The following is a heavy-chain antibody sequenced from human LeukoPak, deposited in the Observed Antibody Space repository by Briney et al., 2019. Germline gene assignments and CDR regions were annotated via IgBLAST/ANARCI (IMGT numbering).Heavy chain of an antibody. V-gene: IGHV3-30*04. Sequence: GGSLRLSCAASGFAFRSYAMHWVRQAPGKGLEWLAVVSAHGLDKFYADSVKGRFTISKDNSKNTLYLQMNSLRAEDTAVYYCAKDTEVLLWFGTFDYWGQGTLVTVSS. CDR2: VSAHGLDK. J-gene: IGHJ4*02. CDR1: GFAFRSYA. CDR3: AKDTEVLLWFGTFDY. D-gene: IGHD3-10*01.